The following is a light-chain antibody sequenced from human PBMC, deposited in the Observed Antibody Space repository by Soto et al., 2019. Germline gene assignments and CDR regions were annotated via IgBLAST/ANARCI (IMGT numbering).Light chain of an antibody. V-gene: IGKV1-39*01. Sequence: DIQMTQSPSSLSASVGDRVTITCRASRTIDSHLNWYQQRSGRAPKLLIYAASSLQSGVPSRFRGTGFGTDFTLTISSLQPEDFATYYCQQTYSTPPYTFGQGTSLDI. CDR2: AAS. J-gene: IGKJ2*01. CDR3: QQTYSTPPYT. CDR1: RTIDSH.